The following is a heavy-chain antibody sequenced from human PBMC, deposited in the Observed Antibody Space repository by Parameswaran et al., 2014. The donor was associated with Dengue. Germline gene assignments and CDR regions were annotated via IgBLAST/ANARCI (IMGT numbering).Heavy chain of an antibody. V-gene: IGHV4-59*01. CDR2: IYYSGIT. Sequence: RWIRQPPGKGLEWIGYIYYSGITNYNPSLKSRVTISVDTSKNQFSLKLSSVTAADTAVYYCARGGPYVDTARFDYWGQGTLVTVSS. CDR3: ARGGPYVDTARFDY. J-gene: IGHJ4*02. D-gene: IGHD5-18*01.